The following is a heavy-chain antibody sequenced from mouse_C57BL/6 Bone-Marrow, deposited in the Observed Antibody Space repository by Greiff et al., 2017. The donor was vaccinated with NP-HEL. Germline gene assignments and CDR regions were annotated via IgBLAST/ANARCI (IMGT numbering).Heavy chain of an antibody. CDR1: GFTFSDFY. CDR3: ARDSPSDGRFAY. D-gene: IGHD2-3*01. V-gene: IGHV7-1*01. J-gene: IGHJ3*01. Sequence: EVKLMESGGGLVQSGRSLRLSCATSGFTFSDFYMEWVRQAPGKGLEWIAASRNKANDYTTEYSASVKGRFIVSRDTSQSILYLQMNALRAEDTAIYYCARDSPSDGRFAYWGQGTLVTVSA. CDR2: SRNKANDYTT.